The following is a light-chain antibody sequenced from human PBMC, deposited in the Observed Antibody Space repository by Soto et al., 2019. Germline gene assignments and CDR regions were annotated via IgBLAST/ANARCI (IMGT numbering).Light chain of an antibody. CDR3: QQYNNWPPIT. Sequence: EIVMTQSPATLPVSPGERPTLSCRASQSVRSKLAWYKQKPGQAPRLLIYGASTRATGIPARFSGSGSGTEFTLTISSLQSEDFAVYYCQQYNNWPPITFGQGTRLEIK. CDR2: GAS. CDR1: QSVRSK. J-gene: IGKJ5*01. V-gene: IGKV3-15*01.